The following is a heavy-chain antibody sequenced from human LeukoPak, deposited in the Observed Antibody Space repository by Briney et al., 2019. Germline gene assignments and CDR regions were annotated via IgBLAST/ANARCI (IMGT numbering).Heavy chain of an antibody. CDR3: ARSPWGVTAIFLDS. CDR1: GFTVSSNY. Sequence: GGSLRLSCAVSGFTVSSNYMSWVRQAPGKGLEWVSVIYSGGSTYYADSVKGRFTISRDNSKNTLYLQMNSLRAEDTAVYYCARSPWGVTAIFLDSWGQGTLVTVSS. V-gene: IGHV3-53*01. CDR2: IYSGGST. J-gene: IGHJ4*02. D-gene: IGHD2-21*02.